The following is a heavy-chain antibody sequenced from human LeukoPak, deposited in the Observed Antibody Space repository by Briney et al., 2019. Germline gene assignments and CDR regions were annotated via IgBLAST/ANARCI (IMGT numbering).Heavy chain of an antibody. V-gene: IGHV3-23*01. CDR2: ISGSGGST. CDR3: AKLPHYYGSGRPFDY. D-gene: IGHD3-10*01. J-gene: IGHJ4*02. CDR1: GFTFSSYA. Sequence: GGSLRLSCAASGFTFSSYAMSWVRQAPGKGLEWVSAISGSGGSTYYADSVKGRFTISRDNSKNTLYLQMNSLRAEDTAVYYCAKLPHYYGSGRPFDYWGQGTLVTVSS.